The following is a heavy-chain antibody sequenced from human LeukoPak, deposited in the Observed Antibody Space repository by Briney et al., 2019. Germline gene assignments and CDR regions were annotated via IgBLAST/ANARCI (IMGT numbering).Heavy chain of an antibody. D-gene: IGHD5-24*01. J-gene: IGHJ4*02. CDR1: GFAFSSYG. Sequence: GGSLRLSCAASGFAFSSYGMHWVRQAPGKGLEWVAVISYDGSNKYYADSVKGRFTISRDNSKNTLYLQMNSLRAEDTAVYYCAKDRLRTPDGYNAPGAYFDYWGQGTLVTVSS. CDR3: AKDRLRTPDGYNAPGAYFDY. CDR2: ISYDGSNK. V-gene: IGHV3-30*18.